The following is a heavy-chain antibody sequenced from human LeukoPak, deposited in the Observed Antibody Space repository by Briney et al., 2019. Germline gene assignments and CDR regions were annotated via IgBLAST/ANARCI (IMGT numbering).Heavy chain of an antibody. V-gene: IGHV4-61*02. CDR3: ARAAREQEDPDAFDI. CDR1: GCSISSGSYY. Sequence: SETLSLTCTVSGCSISSGSYYWSWIPQPAGKGLEWLGRIYTSGSTNYNPSLKRRATITVDTSRNQFSLKPSSVTAADTAVYYCARAAREQEDPDAFDIWGQGTMVTVSS. J-gene: IGHJ3*02. CDR2: IYTSGST. D-gene: IGHD1-26*01.